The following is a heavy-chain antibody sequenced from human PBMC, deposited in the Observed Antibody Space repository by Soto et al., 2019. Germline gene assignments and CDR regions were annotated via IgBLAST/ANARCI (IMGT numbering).Heavy chain of an antibody. D-gene: IGHD3-3*01. CDR1: GLTFSKFW. CDR3: ATLNSFGSDF. CDR2: VTGDGTTT. Sequence: GGSLRLSCAVSGLTFSKFWMHWVRQAPGKGLVWVSRVTGDGTTTDYADSVKGRFTISRDNAKNTVFLQMNSLRAEDTAVYYCATLNSFGSDFWGHGTLVTVSS. V-gene: IGHV3-74*01. J-gene: IGHJ4*01.